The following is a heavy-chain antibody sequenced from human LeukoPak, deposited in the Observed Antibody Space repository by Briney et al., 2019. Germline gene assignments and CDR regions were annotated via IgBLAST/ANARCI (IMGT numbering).Heavy chain of an antibody. J-gene: IGHJ6*02. D-gene: IGHD6-13*01. CDR1: GGSISSYY. CDR2: IYTSGST. Sequence: SETLSLTCTVSGGSISSYYWTWIRQPAGKGLEWIGRIYTSGSTNYNPSLKSRVTMSVDTSYNQFSLNLSSVTAADTAVYYCARQIIAAGKNYYGMDVWGQGTTVTVSS. CDR3: ARQIIAAGKNYYGMDV. V-gene: IGHV4-4*07.